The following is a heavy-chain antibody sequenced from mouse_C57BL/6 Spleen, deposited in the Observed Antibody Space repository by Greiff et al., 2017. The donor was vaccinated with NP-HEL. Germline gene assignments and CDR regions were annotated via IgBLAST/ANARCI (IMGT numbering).Heavy chain of an antibody. CDR1: GYSITSGYY. CDR2: ISYDGSN. J-gene: IGHJ2*01. CDR3: AREGTTVVGDYFDY. D-gene: IGHD1-1*01. V-gene: IGHV3-6*01. Sequence: EVKLEESGPGLVKPSQSLSLTCSVTGYSITSGYYWNWIRQFPGNKLEWMGYISYDGSNNYNPSLINRISITRDTSKNQFFLKLNSVTTEDTATYYCAREGTTVVGDYFDYWGQGTTLTVSS.